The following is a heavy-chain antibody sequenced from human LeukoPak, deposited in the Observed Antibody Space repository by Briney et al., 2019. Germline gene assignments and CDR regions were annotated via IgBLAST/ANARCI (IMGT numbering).Heavy chain of an antibody. V-gene: IGHV4-34*01. Sequence: SETLSLTCAVHGGSFSAYYWSWIRQPPGKGLEWIGEINHSGNTKYKSSLKSRVTIAVDTSKNQFSLKLSSVTAADTAVYYCARELYSSGWYTGRFDPWGQGTLVTVSS. CDR1: GGSFSAYY. CDR2: INHSGNT. J-gene: IGHJ5*02. CDR3: ARELYSSGWYTGRFDP. D-gene: IGHD6-19*01.